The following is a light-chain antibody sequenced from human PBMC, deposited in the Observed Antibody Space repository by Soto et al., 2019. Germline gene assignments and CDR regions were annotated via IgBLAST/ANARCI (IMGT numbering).Light chain of an antibody. CDR3: QHYNKSPFT. CDR1: QSVSSN. J-gene: IGKJ3*01. V-gene: IGKV3-15*01. CDR2: GAS. Sequence: EIVMTQSPATLSLSPGERATLSCRASQSVSSNLAWYQQKPGQAPRLLIYGASTRATGIPARFSGSGSGTEFTLTISSLQYEDFAVYYCQHYNKSPFTFGPGTKVDIK.